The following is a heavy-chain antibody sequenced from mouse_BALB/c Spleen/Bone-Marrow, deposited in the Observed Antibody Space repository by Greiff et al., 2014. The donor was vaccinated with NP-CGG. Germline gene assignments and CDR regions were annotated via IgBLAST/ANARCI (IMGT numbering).Heavy chain of an antibody. CDR1: GYTFTSYY. V-gene: IGHV1S81*02. J-gene: IGHJ4*01. Sequence: LQLQQSGAELVKPGASVKLSCKASGYTFTSYYMYRVKQRPGQGLEWIGEINPSNGGTNFNEKFKSKATLTVDKSSSTAYMQLSSLTSEDSAVYYCTRREYYRYDRAMDYWGQGTSVTVSS. D-gene: IGHD2-14*01. CDR2: INPSNGGT. CDR3: TRREYYRYDRAMDY.